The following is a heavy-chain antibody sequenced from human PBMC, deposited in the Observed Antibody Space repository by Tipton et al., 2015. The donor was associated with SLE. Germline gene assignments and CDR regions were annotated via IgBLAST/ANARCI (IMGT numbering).Heavy chain of an antibody. V-gene: IGHV4-39*07. CDR2: IYYSGSP. J-gene: IGHJ4*02. CDR1: GGSISSSSYY. D-gene: IGHD6-13*01. Sequence: TLSLTCTVSGGSISSSSYYWGWIRQPPGKGLEWIGSIYYSGSPYYNPSPKSRVTISADTSKNQFSLKLSSVTAADTAVYYCARGATGSSSWYYWGQGTLVTVSS. CDR3: ARGATGSSSWYY.